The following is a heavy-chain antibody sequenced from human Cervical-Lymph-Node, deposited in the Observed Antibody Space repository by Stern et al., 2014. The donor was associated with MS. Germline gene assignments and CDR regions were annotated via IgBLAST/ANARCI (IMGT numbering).Heavy chain of an antibody. V-gene: IGHV3-23*04. CDR3: TSEYSTSANIYHYGMDF. Sequence: EDQLVESGGGLVEPGGSVRLSCAASGFTFSDYAMSWVRQAPGKGLECVSTISHSGDNTYYADSVKGRFTISRDNSKNTLFLQMNSLRAEDTAVYYCTSEYSTSANIYHYGMDFWGQGTTVTVSS. D-gene: IGHD4-11*01. CDR2: ISHSGDNT. J-gene: IGHJ6*02. CDR1: GFTFSDYA.